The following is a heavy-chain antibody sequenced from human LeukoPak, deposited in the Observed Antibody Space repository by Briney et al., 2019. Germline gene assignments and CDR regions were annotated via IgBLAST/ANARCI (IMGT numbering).Heavy chain of an antibody. CDR1: GFTFSSYS. CDR3: ARRGDHMDV. Sequence: GSLRLSCAASGFTFSSYSMNWVRQAPGKGLEWVSYISSSSSTIYYADSVKGRFTISRDNAKNSLYLQMNSLRAEDTAVYYCARRGDHMDVWGKGTTVTVSS. CDR2: ISSSSSTI. J-gene: IGHJ6*03. V-gene: IGHV3-48*01. D-gene: IGHD7-27*01.